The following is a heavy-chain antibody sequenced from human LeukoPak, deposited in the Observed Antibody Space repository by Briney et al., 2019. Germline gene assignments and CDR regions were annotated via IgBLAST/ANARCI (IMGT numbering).Heavy chain of an antibody. J-gene: IGHJ6*03. CDR1: GFTFSTYY. CDR2: IRYDEGNK. V-gene: IGHV3-30*02. Sequence: GGSLRLSCAASGFTFSTYYMNWVRQAPGKGLEWVAFIRYDEGNKYYADSVKGRFTISRDNAKNSLYLQMNSLRAEDTAVYYCARVIVFRGYMDVWGKGTTVTVSS. D-gene: IGHD1-26*01. CDR3: ARVIVFRGYMDV.